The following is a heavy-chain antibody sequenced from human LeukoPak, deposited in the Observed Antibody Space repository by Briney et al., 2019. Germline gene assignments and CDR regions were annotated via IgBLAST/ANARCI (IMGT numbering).Heavy chain of an antibody. CDR1: GFTFSSYE. CDR3: ARDGYNVVD. Sequence: GGSLRLSCAASGFTFSSYEMNWVRQAPGKGLEWVSYISSSGSTIYYADSVNGRCTISRDNAKNSLYLQMNSLRAEDTAVYYCARDGYNVVDWGQGTLVTVSS. CDR2: ISSSGSTI. D-gene: IGHD5-24*01. J-gene: IGHJ4*02. V-gene: IGHV3-48*03.